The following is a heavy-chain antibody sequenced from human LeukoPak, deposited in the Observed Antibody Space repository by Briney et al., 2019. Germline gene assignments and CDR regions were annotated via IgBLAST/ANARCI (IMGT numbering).Heavy chain of an antibody. D-gene: IGHD5-12*01. Sequence: ASVKVSCKASGYTFTGYYMHWVRQAPGQGLEWMGWINPSSGGTNYAQKFQGRVTMTRDTSISTAYMELSRLRSDDTAVYYCARSDRIVATTDFDYWGQGTLVTVSS. V-gene: IGHV1-2*02. CDR3: ARSDRIVATTDFDY. CDR2: INPSSGGT. J-gene: IGHJ4*02. CDR1: GYTFTGYY.